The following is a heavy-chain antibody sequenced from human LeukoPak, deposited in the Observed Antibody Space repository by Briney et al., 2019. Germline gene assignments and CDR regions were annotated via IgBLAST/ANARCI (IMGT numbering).Heavy chain of an antibody. CDR2: ISPNSGGT. J-gene: IGHJ4*02. D-gene: IGHD2-8*01. Sequence: GASVKVSCKASGYTFTGYYMHWVRQAPGQGLEWMGWISPNSGGTNYAQKFQGRVTMTRDTSISTAYMELSRLRSDDTAVYYCAKAMGRDRYEYYFDYWGQGTLVTVSS. CDR3: AKAMGRDRYEYYFDY. V-gene: IGHV1-2*02. CDR1: GYTFTGYY.